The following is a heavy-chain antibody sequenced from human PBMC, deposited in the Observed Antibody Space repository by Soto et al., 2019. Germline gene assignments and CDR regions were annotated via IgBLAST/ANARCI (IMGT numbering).Heavy chain of an antibody. V-gene: IGHV1-69*06. J-gene: IGHJ6*02. CDR3: ARAPGCSSTSCSGYYYYGMDV. D-gene: IGHD2-2*01. CDR2: IIPIFGTA. CDR1: GGTFSSYA. Sequence: GASVKVSCKASGGTFSSYAISWVRQAPGQGLEWMGGIIPIFGTANYAQKFQGRVTITADKSTSTAYMELSSLRSEDTAVYYCARAPGCSSTSCSGYYYYGMDVWGQGTTVTVSS.